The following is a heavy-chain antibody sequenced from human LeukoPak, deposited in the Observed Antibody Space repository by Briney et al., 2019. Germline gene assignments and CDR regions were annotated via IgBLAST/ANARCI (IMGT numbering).Heavy chain of an antibody. V-gene: IGHV4-59*08. Sequence: SETLSLTCTVSGGSISSYYWSWIRQPPGKGLEWIGYIYYSGSTNYNPSLKSRVTISVDTSKNQFSLKLSSVTAADTAEYYCARHYDRAYYYYYGMDVWGQGTTVTVSS. D-gene: IGHD3-3*01. J-gene: IGHJ6*02. CDR1: GGSISSYY. CDR3: ARHYDRAYYYYYGMDV. CDR2: IYYSGST.